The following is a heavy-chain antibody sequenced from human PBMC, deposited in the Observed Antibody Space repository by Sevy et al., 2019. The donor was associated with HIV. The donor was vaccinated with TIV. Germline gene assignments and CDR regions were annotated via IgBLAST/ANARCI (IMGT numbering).Heavy chain of an antibody. J-gene: IGHJ6*02. CDR3: ARLTTQPTSDLYGLDV. V-gene: IGHV1-2*02. CDR1: GYIFSDYY. Sequence: ASVKVSCKASGYIFSDYYIHWVRQATGQGLEWMAWINSDSGVTNYAQRFQGEVTVTRDTSLRTAYLELTNLKSNDTAIYYCARLTTQPTSDLYGLDVWGQGTTVTVSS. D-gene: IGHD3-22*01. CDR2: INSDSGVT.